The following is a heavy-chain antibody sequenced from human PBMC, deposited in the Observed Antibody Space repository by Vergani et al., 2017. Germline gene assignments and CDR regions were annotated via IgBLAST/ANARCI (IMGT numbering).Heavy chain of an antibody. J-gene: IGHJ5*02. CDR2: INPNSGGT. Sequence: QVQLVQSGAEVKKPGASVKVSCKASGYTFTGYYMHWVRQAPGQGLEWMGWINPNSGGTNYAQKFQGRVTMTRDTSISPAYMELSRLRSDDTAVYYCAREGESGIAARNWFDPWGQGTLVTVSS. D-gene: IGHD6-6*01. CDR3: AREGESGIAARNWFDP. CDR1: GYTFTGYY. V-gene: IGHV1-2*02.